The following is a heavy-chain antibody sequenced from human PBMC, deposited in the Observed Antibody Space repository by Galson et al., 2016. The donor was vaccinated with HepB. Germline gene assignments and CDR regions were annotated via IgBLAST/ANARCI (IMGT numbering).Heavy chain of an antibody. V-gene: IGHV3-74*01. D-gene: IGHD3-16*01. J-gene: IGHJ5*02. Sequence: SLRLSCAASGFTFSSYWMYWVRQAPGKGLAWVSRISPDGDKTIYADSVKGRFTISRDNAKNTLFLQMGSLRVEDTAVYYCARIREGGPWGQGTLVTVSS. CDR2: ISPDGDKT. CDR3: ARIREGGP. CDR1: GFTFSSYW.